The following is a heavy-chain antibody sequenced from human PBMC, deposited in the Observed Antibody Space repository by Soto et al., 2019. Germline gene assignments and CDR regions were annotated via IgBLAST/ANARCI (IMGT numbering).Heavy chain of an antibody. V-gene: IGHV3-33*01. CDR1: GFTFSSYG. D-gene: IGHD2-21*01. J-gene: IGHJ4*02. CDR3: ARDAKTLWYPRIQYYFDY. CDR2: IWYDGSNK. Sequence: QVQLVESGGGVVQPGRSLRLSCAASGFTFSSYGMHWVRQAPGKGLEWVAVIWYDGSNKYYADSVKGRFTISRDNSKNTLYRQMNSLRAEDTAVYYCARDAKTLWYPRIQYYFDYWCQGTLVIVSS.